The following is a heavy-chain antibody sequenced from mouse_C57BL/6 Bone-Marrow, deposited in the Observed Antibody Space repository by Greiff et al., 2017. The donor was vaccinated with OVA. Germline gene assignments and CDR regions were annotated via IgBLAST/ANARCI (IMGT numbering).Heavy chain of an antibody. V-gene: IGHV1-53*01. CDR2: INPSNGGT. CDR3: ATYYYGSSYHYAMDY. D-gene: IGHD1-1*01. Sequence: VQLQQPGTELVKPGASVKLSCKASGYTFTSYWMPWVKQRPGQGLEWIGNINPSNGGTNYNETFKSKATLTVDKSSSTAYMQLSSLTSEVSAVYYCATYYYGSSYHYAMDYWGQGTSVTVSS. CDR1: GYTFTSYW. J-gene: IGHJ4*01.